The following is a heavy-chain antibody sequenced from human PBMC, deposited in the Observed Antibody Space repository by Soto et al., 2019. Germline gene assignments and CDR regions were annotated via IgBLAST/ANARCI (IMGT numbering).Heavy chain of an antibody. Sequence: SETLSLTCTFSGCSISSYYWSWIRQPPGKGLEWIGYIYYSGSTNYNPSLKSRVTISVDTSKNQFSLKLSSVTAADTAVYYCARSKPNYDFWSGYYHYYYYYMDVWGKGTTVTVSS. J-gene: IGHJ6*03. D-gene: IGHD3-3*01. V-gene: IGHV4-59*01. CDR3: ARSKPNYDFWSGYYHYYYYYMDV. CDR1: GCSISSYY. CDR2: IYYSGST.